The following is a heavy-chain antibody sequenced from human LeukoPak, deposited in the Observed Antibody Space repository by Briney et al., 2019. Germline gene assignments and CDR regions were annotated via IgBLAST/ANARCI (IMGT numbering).Heavy chain of an antibody. Sequence: ASVKVSXKASGYTFTSYAIHWVRQAPGQRLEWMGWSSGGNGNTKYSQEFQGRVTITRDTSANTAYMELSSLRSEDMAVYYCARGGGYLIDYWGQGTLVTVSS. J-gene: IGHJ4*02. CDR2: SSGGNGNT. D-gene: IGHD1-1*01. CDR1: GYTFTSYA. CDR3: ARGGGYLIDY. V-gene: IGHV1-3*02.